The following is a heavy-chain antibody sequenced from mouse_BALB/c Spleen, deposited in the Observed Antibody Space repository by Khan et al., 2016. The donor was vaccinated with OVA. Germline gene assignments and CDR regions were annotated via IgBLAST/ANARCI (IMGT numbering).Heavy chain of an antibody. CDR2: INPYNVGT. CDR1: GYTFTNYV. D-gene: IGHD4-1*01. J-gene: IGHJ3*01. V-gene: IGHV1S136*01. CDR3: AREASSWDFSFPY. Sequence: VQLQQSGPELVEPGASVKMSCKASGYTFTNYVMHWVKQKPGQGLEWIGYINPYNVGTRYNEKFKDKATLTSDISSTTAYMEVSSLTSEDSAVYYCAREASSWDFSFPYWGQGTLVTVSA.